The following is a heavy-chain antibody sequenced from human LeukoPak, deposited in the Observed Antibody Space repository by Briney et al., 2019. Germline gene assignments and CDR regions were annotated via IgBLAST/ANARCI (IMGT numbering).Heavy chain of an antibody. CDR2: MSRRADRI. D-gene: IGHD5-12*01. J-gene: IGHJ4*02. V-gene: IGHV3-48*03. CDR3: ATRVPYTGYNS. CDR1: GVTLRDYE. Sequence: GGSLRLSCTVVGVTLRDYELNWVRQATGKGPEWVSYMSRRADRIDHADSVKGRFTMSRDIARKSVYLQMTSLRVEDTAVYYWATRVPYTGYNSWGQGTLVTVSS.